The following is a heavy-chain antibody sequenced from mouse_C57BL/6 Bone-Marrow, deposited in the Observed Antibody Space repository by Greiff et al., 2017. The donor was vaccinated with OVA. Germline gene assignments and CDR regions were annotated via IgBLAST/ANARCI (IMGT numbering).Heavy chain of an antibody. CDR1: GFNIKDDY. CDR3: TTQFITTVGGAMDY. Sequence: VQLKESGAELVRPGASVKLSCTASGFNIKDDYMHWVKQRPEQGLEWIGWIDPENGDTEYASKFQGKATITADTSSNTAYLQLSSLTSEDTAVYYCTTQFITTVGGAMDYWGQGTSVTVSS. CDR2: IDPENGDT. J-gene: IGHJ4*01. V-gene: IGHV14-4*01. D-gene: IGHD1-1*01.